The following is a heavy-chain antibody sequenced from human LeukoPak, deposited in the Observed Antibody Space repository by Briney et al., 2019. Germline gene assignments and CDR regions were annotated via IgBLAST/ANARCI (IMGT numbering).Heavy chain of an antibody. CDR1: GYSFTSYW. D-gene: IGHD3-22*01. CDR2: IYPGDSDT. J-gene: IGHJ4*02. Sequence: GESLKIPCKGSGYSFTSYWIGWVRQMPGKGLEWMGIIYPGDSDTRYSPSFQGQVTISADKSISTAYLQWSSLKASDTAMYYCARPYDSSGYPFDYWGQGTLVTVSS. CDR3: ARPYDSSGYPFDY. V-gene: IGHV5-51*01.